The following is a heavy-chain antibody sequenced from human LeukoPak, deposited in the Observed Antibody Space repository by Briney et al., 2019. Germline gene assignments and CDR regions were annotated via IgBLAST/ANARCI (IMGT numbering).Heavy chain of an antibody. Sequence: GGSLRLSCAASGFTFSTYPMHWVRQAPGKGLEWVSGITASGDSAYYGDSVKGRFTMSRDNSKNTVYLQMNSLRVDDTAVYYCARRDIVVVVSASDYWGQGTLVTVSS. V-gene: IGHV3-23*01. D-gene: IGHD2-15*01. CDR1: GFTFSTYP. J-gene: IGHJ4*02. CDR2: ITASGDSA. CDR3: ARRDIVVVVSASDY.